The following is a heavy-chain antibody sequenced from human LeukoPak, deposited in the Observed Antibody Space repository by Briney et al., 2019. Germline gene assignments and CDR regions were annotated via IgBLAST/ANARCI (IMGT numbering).Heavy chain of an antibody. CDR2: IGGSGGST. Sequence: GGSLRLSCAASGFTFNNYAMSWVRQAAGKGLEWVSSIGGSGGSTYYADSVKGRFTISRDNSKNTLYLQMNRLRAEETAVYYRAKLFGNYDSSGYFWGQGTMVTVSS. V-gene: IGHV3-23*01. J-gene: IGHJ3*01. CDR1: GFTFNNYA. CDR3: AKLFGNYDSSGYF. D-gene: IGHD3-22*01.